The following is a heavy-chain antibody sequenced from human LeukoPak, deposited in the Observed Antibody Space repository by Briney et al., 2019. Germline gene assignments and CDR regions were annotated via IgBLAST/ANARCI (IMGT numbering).Heavy chain of an antibody. CDR1: GFTFSSYA. D-gene: IGHD6-13*01. J-gene: IGHJ6*03. CDR2: ISGSGGST. Sequence: GGSLRLSCAASGFTFSSYAMSWVRQAPGKGLEWVSAISGSGGSTNYADSERGRFTISRDNSKNTLYLQMNSLRAEDTAVYYCAKFTGAAADYYYYYYMDVWGKGTTVTVSS. V-gene: IGHV3-23*01. CDR3: AKFTGAAADYYYYYYMDV.